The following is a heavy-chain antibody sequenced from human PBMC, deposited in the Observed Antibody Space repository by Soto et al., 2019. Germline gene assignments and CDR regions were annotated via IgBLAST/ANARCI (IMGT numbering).Heavy chain of an antibody. CDR3: ARDQYGGSGSPFPAY. D-gene: IGHD3-10*01. CDR2: IYYLGST. Sequence: SDTLSLTCTVSGGSISDYYWSWIRQSPGKGLEWIGYIYYLGSTDYNPSLKSRVTSSVDRCKKQFCRRLESVTFEDTAVYYCARDQYGGSGSPFPAYWGPGTQVTVSS. CDR1: GGSISDYY. V-gene: IGHV4-59*01. J-gene: IGHJ4*02.